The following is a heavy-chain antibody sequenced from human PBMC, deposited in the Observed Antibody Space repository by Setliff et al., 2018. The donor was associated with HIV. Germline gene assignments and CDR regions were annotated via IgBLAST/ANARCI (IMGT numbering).Heavy chain of an antibody. CDR1: GYTFTSYG. D-gene: IGHD5-18*01. J-gene: IGHJ6*03. Sequence: AASVKVSCKASGYTFTSYGISWVRQAPGQGLEWMGWITPFNGNTNYAQKLQGRVTMTTDTSTSTAYMELRSLRSDDTAVYYCARRGDSYGLDPIYYYYYYMDVWGLGTAVTVSS. CDR3: ARRGDSYGLDPIYYYYYYMDV. CDR2: ITPFNGNT. V-gene: IGHV1-18*01.